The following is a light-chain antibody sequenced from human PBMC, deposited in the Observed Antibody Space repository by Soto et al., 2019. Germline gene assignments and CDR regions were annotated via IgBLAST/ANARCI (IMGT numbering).Light chain of an antibody. CDR2: GAS. CDR1: QSVNSN. J-gene: IGKJ1*01. V-gene: IGKV3-15*01. CDR3: QQYGSSGT. Sequence: DIVMTQSPAPLSVSPGERATLSCRASQSVNSNLAWYQQRPGQAPRLLIYGASTRATGIPDRFSGGGSGTVFTLTISRLEPEYFAVYYCQQYGSSGTLGQGTKVDIK.